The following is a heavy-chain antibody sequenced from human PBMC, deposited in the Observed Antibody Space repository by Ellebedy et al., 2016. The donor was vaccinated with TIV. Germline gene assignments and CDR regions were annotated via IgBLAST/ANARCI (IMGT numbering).Heavy chain of an antibody. Sequence: AASVKVSCKASGYTFTSYGISWVRQAPGQGLEWMGWINPNSGGTNYAQKFQGRVTMTRDTSISTAYMELSRLRSDDTAVYYCARVHSAGSIIAVAGTAFDYWGQGTLVTVSS. V-gene: IGHV1-2*02. D-gene: IGHD6-19*01. J-gene: IGHJ4*02. CDR2: INPNSGGT. CDR1: GYTFTSYG. CDR3: ARVHSAGSIIAVAGTAFDY.